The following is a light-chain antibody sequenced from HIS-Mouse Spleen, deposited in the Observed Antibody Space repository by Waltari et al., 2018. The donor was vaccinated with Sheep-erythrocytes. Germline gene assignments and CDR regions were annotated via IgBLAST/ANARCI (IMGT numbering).Light chain of an antibody. V-gene: IGLV3-1*01. J-gene: IGLJ2*01. Sequence: PSSLSASVGDRVTITCQASQDISNYLNWYQQKPGQSPVLVIYQDSKRPSGIPERFSGSKSGNTATLTISGTQAMDEADYYCQAWDSSTAVFGGGTKLTVL. CDR3: QAWDSSTAV. CDR2: QDS. CDR1: QDISNY.